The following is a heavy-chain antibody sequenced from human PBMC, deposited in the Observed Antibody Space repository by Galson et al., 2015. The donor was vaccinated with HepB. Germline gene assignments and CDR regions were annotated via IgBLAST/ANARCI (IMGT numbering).Heavy chain of an antibody. V-gene: IGHV1-69*13. CDR2: IIPVFGVR. CDR1: GGTFNSFG. CDR3: ARETHYEGE. D-gene: IGHD3-16*01. J-gene: IGHJ4*02. Sequence: SVKVSCKASGGTFNSFGISWVRQAPGQGLEWMGGIIPVFGVRKYAQKFQGRLTISADESTSTAYMELNSLTSEDTAVYFCARETHYEGEWGQGTLVMVSS.